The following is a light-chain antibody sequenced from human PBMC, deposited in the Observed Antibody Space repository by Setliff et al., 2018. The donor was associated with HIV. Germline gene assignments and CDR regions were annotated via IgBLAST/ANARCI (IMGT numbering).Light chain of an antibody. Sequence: QSVLTQPASVSAAPGQKVSISCSGSNSNIGNNHVSWYQQLPGTAPRLVIYDTDNRPSGIPARFSGSKSGTSATLDIAGLQTGDEADYYCETWDSSLNIVFFGGGTQLTVL. CDR1: NSNIGNNH. CDR3: ETWDSSLNIVF. CDR2: DTD. J-gene: IGLJ2*01. V-gene: IGLV1-51*01.